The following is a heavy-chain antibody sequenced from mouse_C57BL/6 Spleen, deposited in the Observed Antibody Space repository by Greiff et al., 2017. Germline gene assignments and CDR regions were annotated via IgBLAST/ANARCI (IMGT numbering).Heavy chain of an antibody. D-gene: IGHD1-1*01. Sequence: VQRVESGAELMKPGASVKLSCKATGYTFTGYWIEWVKQRPGHGLEWIGEILPGSGSTNYNEKFKGKATFTADTSSNTAYMQLSSLTTEDSAIYYCATFYYYVFAYWGQGTLVTVSA. CDR2: ILPGSGST. CDR1: GYTFTGYW. V-gene: IGHV1-9*01. J-gene: IGHJ3*01. CDR3: ATFYYYVFAY.